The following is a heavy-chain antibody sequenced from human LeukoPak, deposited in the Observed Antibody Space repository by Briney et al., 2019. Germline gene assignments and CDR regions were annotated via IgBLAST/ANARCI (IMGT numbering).Heavy chain of an antibody. J-gene: IGHJ5*02. CDR1: GYTFTSYY. CDR3: ARATGEQYTYGKKYFDP. V-gene: IGHV1-46*01. D-gene: IGHD5-18*01. Sequence: ASVKVSCKASGYTFTSYYVHWVRQAPGQGLEWMGVINPTGGTTTYAQKFQGRVTMTRDPSTSTVYMELSSLRSDNTAVYYCARATGEQYTYGKKYFDPWGQGTLVTVSS. CDR2: INPTGGTT.